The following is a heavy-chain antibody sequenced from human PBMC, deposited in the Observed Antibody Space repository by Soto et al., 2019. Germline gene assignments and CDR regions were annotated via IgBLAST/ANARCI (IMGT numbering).Heavy chain of an antibody. J-gene: IGHJ4*02. Sequence: SETLSLTGAVSGGSISSGGCSWNWIRQPPRKGLEWIGFIHYTGSTNYNPSLRSRVTMSVDTSKNQFSLRLSSVTAADTAMYYCARTYYDFVWGVFQIFDYWGQGALVTVSS. D-gene: IGHD3-16*01. CDR1: GGSISSGGCS. CDR2: IHYTGST. CDR3: ARTYYDFVWGVFQIFDY. V-gene: IGHV4-30-2*05.